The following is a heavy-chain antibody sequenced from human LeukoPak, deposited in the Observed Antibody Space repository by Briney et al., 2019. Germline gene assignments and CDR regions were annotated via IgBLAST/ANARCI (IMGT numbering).Heavy chain of an antibody. D-gene: IGHD6-19*01. CDR2: ISAYNGNT. Sequence: GASVKVSCKASGYTFTSYGISWVRQAPGQGLEWMGWISAYNGNTNYAQKLQGRVTMTTDTSTSTAYMELRSLRSDDTAVYYCARDMAVARAKRYNWFDPWGQGTLVTVSS. V-gene: IGHV1-18*01. CDR3: ARDMAVARAKRYNWFDP. J-gene: IGHJ5*02. CDR1: GYTFTSYG.